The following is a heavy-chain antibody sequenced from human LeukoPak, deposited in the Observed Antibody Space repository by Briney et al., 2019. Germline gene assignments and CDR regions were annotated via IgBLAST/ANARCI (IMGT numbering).Heavy chain of an antibody. J-gene: IGHJ4*02. Sequence: ASVKVSCKASGYTFTDYGITWVRQTPTQGLQWMGWISAYNGNTNYAQDIQGRDTMTTDTSTTTAYMELRNLRSDDTAVYYCARGGRWESHTDYWGQGTLVTVSS. D-gene: IGHD1-26*01. CDR3: ARGGRWESHTDY. CDR2: ISAYNGNT. V-gene: IGHV1-18*01. CDR1: GYTFTDYG.